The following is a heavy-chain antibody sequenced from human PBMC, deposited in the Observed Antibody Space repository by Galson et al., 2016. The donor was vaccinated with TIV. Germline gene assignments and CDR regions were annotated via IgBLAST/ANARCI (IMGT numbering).Heavy chain of an antibody. CDR1: GFSFSAYW. Sequence: SLRLSCAASGFSFSAYWMHWVRQAPGKGLVSISRISTDGTDTSYADSVKGRFTISRDNPRYTLYLQMNSLRAEDTAVYYCARGEHEVATGTTLYYRGQGTLVAVSS. CDR3: ARGEHEVATGTTLYY. J-gene: IGHJ4*02. CDR2: ISTDGTDT. D-gene: IGHD1/OR15-1a*01. V-gene: IGHV3-74*01.